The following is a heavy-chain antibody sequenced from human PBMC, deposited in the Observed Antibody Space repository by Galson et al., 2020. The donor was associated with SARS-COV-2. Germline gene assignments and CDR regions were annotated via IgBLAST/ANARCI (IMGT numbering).Heavy chain of an antibody. D-gene: IGHD3-16*01. V-gene: IGHV3-11*01. CDR3: ARDGAYYYYYYYMDV. J-gene: IGHJ6*03. CDR2: ISSSGSTI. CDR1: GFTFSDYY. Sequence: GGSLRLSCAASGFTFSDYYMSWIRQAPGKGLEWVSYISSSGSTIYYADSVKGRFTISRDNAKNSLYLQMNSLRAEDTAVYYCARDGAYYYYYYYMDVWGKGTTVTVSS.